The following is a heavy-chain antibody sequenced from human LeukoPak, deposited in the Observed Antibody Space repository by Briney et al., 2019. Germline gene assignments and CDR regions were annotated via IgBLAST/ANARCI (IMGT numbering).Heavy chain of an antibody. CDR3: AAAAGRGGFLNY. CDR2: ITSSGRFI. D-gene: IGHD6-13*01. J-gene: IGHJ4*02. CDR1: GFSFSDYT. Sequence: GGSLRLSCAASGFSFSDYTVDWVRQAPGKGLEWVSPITSSGRFIYYADSVKGRFTVSRDTAKNSMYLQMDSLRAEDTAVYYCAAAAGRGGFLNYWGQGTLVTVSS. V-gene: IGHV3-21*01.